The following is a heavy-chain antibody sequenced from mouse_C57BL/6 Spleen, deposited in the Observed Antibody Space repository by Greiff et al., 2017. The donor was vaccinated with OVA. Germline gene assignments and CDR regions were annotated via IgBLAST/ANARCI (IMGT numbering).Heavy chain of an antibody. CDR1: GYTFTSYR. D-gene: IGHD1-1*01. J-gene: IGHJ3*01. CDR3: ARPDYGSSSPFAY. V-gene: IGHV1-52*01. Sequence: QVQLQQPGAELVRPGSSVKLSCKASGYTFTSYRMHWVKQRPIQGLEWIGNIDPSDSETHYNQKFKDKATLTVDKSSSTAYMQLSSLTSEDSAVYYCARPDYGSSSPFAYWGQGTLVTVSA. CDR2: IDPSDSET.